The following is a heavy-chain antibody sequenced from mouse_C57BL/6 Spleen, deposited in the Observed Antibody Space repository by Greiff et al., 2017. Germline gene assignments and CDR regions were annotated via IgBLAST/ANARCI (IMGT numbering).Heavy chain of an antibody. CDR2: INYSGST. D-gene: IGHD1-1*01. Sequence: EVQLAESGPGLAKPSQTLSLTCSVTGYSITSDYWNWIRKFPGNKLEYMGYINYSGSTYYNPSLKSRISITRDTSKKQYYLQLNSVTTEDTATSYCARRGTTVVEVDWYFDVWGTGTSVTVSS. CDR1: GYSITSDY. V-gene: IGHV3-8*01. CDR3: ARRGTTVVEVDWYFDV. J-gene: IGHJ1*02.